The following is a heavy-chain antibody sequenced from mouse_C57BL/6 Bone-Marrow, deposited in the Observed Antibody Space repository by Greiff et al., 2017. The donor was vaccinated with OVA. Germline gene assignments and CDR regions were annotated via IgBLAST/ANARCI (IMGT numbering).Heavy chain of an antibody. Sequence: QVQLQQPGAELVKPGASVKLSCKASGYTFTSYWMHRVKQRPGQGLEWIGMIHPNSGSTNYNEKFKSKATLTVDKSSSTAYMQLSSLTSEDSAVYYCARAGAFYYYGSSYLTYWGQGTLVTVSA. CDR3: ARAGAFYYYGSSYLTY. V-gene: IGHV1-64*01. CDR1: GYTFTSYW. CDR2: IHPNSGST. J-gene: IGHJ3*01. D-gene: IGHD1-1*01.